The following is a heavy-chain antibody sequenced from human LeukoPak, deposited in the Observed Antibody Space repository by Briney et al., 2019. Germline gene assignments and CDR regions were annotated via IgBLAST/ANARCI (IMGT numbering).Heavy chain of an antibody. CDR1: GFTFSSYA. J-gene: IGHJ4*02. CDR3: ARDPRPSIAAANMRGDY. D-gene: IGHD6-13*01. V-gene: IGHV3-30-3*01. CDR2: ISYDGSNK. Sequence: GGSLRLSCAASGFTFSSYAMHWVRQAPGKGLEWVAVISYDGSNKYYADSVKGRFTISRDNSKNTLYLQMNSLRAEDTAVYYCARDPRPSIAAANMRGDYWGQGTLVTVSS.